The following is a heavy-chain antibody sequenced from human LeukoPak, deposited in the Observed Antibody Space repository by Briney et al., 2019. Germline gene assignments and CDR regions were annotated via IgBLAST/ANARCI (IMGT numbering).Heavy chain of an antibody. V-gene: IGHV4-39*07. D-gene: IGHD3-22*01. CDR3: ARASYYYDSSGYYYLPDAFDI. CDR2: AFYNGDT. CDR1: GGSISDSDYY. J-gene: IGHJ3*02. Sequence: SETLSLTCSLSGGSISDSDYYWGWVRQIPGKGLEWLGCAFYNGDTYYNPSLKSRVTISVDTSKDLFSLKLSSVTAADTAVYYCARASYYYDSSGYYYLPDAFDIWGQGTMVTVSS.